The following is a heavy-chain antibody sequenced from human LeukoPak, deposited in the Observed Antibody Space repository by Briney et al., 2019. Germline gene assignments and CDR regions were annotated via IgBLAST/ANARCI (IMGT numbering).Heavy chain of an antibody. V-gene: IGHV1-2*02. CDR2: INPNSGGT. Sequence: ASVKVSCKASGYTFTGYYMHWVRQAPGQGLEWMGWINPNSGGTNYAQKFQGRVTMTRDTSISTAYMELSRLRSDDTAVYYCARASYDSGDYEYFQHWGQGTLVTVSS. D-gene: IGHD3-22*01. J-gene: IGHJ1*01. CDR1: GYTFTGYY. CDR3: ARASYDSGDYEYFQH.